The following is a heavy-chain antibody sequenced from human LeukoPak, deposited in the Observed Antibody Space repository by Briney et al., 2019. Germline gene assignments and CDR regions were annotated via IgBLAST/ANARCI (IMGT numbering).Heavy chain of an antibody. CDR1: GFTFSSYG. V-gene: IGHV3-30*02. CDR3: AKTYYYGSGSHHDAFDI. CDR2: IRYDGSNK. Sequence: PGGSLRLSCAASGFTFSSYGMHWVRQAPGKGLEWVAFIRYDGSNKYYADSVKGRFTISRDNSKNTLYLQMNSLRAEGTAVYYCAKTYYYGSGSHHDAFDIWGQGTMVTVSS. D-gene: IGHD3-10*01. J-gene: IGHJ3*02.